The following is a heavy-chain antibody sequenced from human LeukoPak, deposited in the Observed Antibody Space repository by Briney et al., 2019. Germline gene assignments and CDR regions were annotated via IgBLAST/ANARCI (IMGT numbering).Heavy chain of an antibody. CDR2: ISSSSSTI. CDR3: ARKRYYDYVWGGFDY. CDR1: GFTFSSYS. Sequence: GGSLRLSCAASGFTFSSYSMNWVRQAPGKGLEWVSYISSSSSTIYYADSVKGRFTISRDNSKNTLYLQMNSLRAEDTAVYYCARKRYYDYVWGGFDYWGQGTLVTVSS. D-gene: IGHD3-16*01. V-gene: IGHV3-48*01. J-gene: IGHJ4*02.